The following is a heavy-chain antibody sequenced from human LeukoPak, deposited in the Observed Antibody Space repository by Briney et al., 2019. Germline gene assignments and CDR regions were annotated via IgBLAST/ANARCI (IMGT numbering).Heavy chain of an antibody. Sequence: ASVKVSGKASGYTFSSYGISWVRQAPGQGLEWMGWINTYDGNTNYAQKLQDRVTMTTDTSTSTAYMELRSLRSDDTAVYYCARVVVVVPAARGSWYFDLWGRGTLVSVSS. V-gene: IGHV1-18*01. CDR2: INTYDGNT. J-gene: IGHJ2*01. CDR1: GYTFSSYG. D-gene: IGHD2-2*01. CDR3: ARVVVVVPAARGSWYFDL.